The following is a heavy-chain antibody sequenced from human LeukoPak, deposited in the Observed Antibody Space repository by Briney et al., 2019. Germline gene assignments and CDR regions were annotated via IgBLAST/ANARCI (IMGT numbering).Heavy chain of an antibody. CDR3: ARDWAPLLSYYYGMDV. Sequence: GGSLRLSCAASGLTFSSYWMSWVRRSPGKGLEWVANIKEDGIEKYYVDSVKGRFTISRDNTKNSLYLQMNSLRAQNTPVYFCARDWAPLLSYYYGMDVWGQGTTVTVSS. D-gene: IGHD2-2*01. CDR1: GLTFSSYW. J-gene: IGHJ6*02. CDR2: IKEDGIEK. V-gene: IGHV3-7*04.